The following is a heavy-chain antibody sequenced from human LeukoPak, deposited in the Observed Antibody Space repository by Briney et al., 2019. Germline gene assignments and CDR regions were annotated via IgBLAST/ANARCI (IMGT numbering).Heavy chain of an antibody. D-gene: IGHD1-26*01. Sequence: GGSLRLSCVASGITFSTYSMNWVRQAPGKGLEWVSYMSSSRSSIYYADSVKGRFTIARDNAKHSLYLQMNSLRAEDTAVYYCARDVVGSLDYWGRGTLVTVSS. V-gene: IGHV3-48*01. CDR1: GITFSTYS. J-gene: IGHJ4*02. CDR3: ARDVVGSLDY. CDR2: MSSSRSSI.